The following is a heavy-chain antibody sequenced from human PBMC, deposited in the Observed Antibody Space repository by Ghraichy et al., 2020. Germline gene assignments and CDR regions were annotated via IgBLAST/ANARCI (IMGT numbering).Heavy chain of an antibody. CDR1: GFTGRSYS. D-gene: IGHD6-6*01. J-gene: IGHJ4*02. CDR3: ARDKGGQLGGIFDY. Sequence: CAASGFTGRSYSMNWVRQAPGKGLEWVSSISSSSSYIYYADSVKGRFTISRDNAKNSLYLQMNSLRAEDTAVYYCARDKGGQLGGIFDYWGQGTLVTVSS. CDR2: ISSSSSYI. V-gene: IGHV3-21*01.